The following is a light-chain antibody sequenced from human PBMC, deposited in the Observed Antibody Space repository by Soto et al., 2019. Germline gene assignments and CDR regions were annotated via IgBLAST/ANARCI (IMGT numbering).Light chain of an antibody. CDR2: GAF. CDR3: QQYNKWPLT. V-gene: IGKV3-15*01. CDR1: QSVAGN. Sequence: EIVMPQSPATLSVSPGEGATLSCWASQSVAGNLAWYQQKPGQAPRLLIYGAFTRATGIPATFSGSGSGTDFTLTISSLQSEDFAVYYCQQYNKWPLTFGGGTKVEIK. J-gene: IGKJ4*01.